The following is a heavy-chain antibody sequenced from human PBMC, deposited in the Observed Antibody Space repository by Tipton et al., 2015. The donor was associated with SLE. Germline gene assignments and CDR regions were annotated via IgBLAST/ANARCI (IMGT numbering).Heavy chain of an antibody. D-gene: IGHD6-13*01. Sequence: TLSLTCTVSGGSISSHYWSWIRQPPGKGLEWIGYIYYSGSTYYNPSLKSRVTISVDTSKNQFSLKLSSVTAADTAVYYCARGKGSWYYFDYWGQGTLVTVSS. J-gene: IGHJ4*02. CDR2: IYYSGST. V-gene: IGHV4-59*11. CDR3: ARGKGSWYYFDY. CDR1: GGSISSHY.